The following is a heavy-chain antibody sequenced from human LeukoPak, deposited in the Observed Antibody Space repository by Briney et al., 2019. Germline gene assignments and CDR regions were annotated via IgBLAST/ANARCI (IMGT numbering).Heavy chain of an antibody. J-gene: IGHJ4*02. CDR2: ISSGGDYM. D-gene: IGHD6-13*01. V-gene: IGHV3-21*01. CDR3: AKSGSSWYYFDY. Sequence: PGGSLRLSCAASTFTFSSYSMNWVRQAPGKGLEWVSSISSGGDYMFYADSVKGRFTISRDNAKNSLYLQMNSLRAEDTAVYYCAKSGSSWYYFDYWGQGTLVTVSS. CDR1: TFTFSSYS.